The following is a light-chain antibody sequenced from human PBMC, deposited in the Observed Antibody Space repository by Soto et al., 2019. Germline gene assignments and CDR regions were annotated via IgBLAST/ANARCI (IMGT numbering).Light chain of an antibody. V-gene: IGKV3-11*02. J-gene: IGKJ5*01. CDR2: DAY. CDR1: QGISKD. Sequence: LTQSPATLSLSPGERATLSCTASQGISKDIAWYQQKHAHAPRLLMFDAYRRAAGIPPRFSRGGFRREFTLTISSLEPEDFAIYYCQQRGETFGPGTRLEIK. CDR3: QQRGET.